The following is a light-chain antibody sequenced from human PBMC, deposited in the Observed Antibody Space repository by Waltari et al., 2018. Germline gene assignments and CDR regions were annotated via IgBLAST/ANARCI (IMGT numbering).Light chain of an antibody. V-gene: IGLV2-14*03. CDR3: SSYTTSSTLV. CDR2: ELN. J-gene: IGLJ2*01. CDR1: NSDIGGYNF. Sequence: QSALTQPASVSGSPGQSITISCTGSNSDIGGYNFVSWYQQHPGKAPKLMIYELNKRPSGVSNRFSASKSGKTASLTISVLQAEDEANYYCSSYTTSSTLVFGGGTKVTVL.